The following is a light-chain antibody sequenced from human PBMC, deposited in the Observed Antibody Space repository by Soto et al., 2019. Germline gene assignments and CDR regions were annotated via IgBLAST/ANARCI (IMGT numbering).Light chain of an antibody. CDR1: QNVGNY. V-gene: IGKV3-11*01. CDR2: DAS. Sequence: EIVLTQSPATLSLSPGERATLSCRASQNVGNYLAWYQQRPGQAPRLLIYDASNRATGIPARFSGSGSGTDFTLTISSLEPEDFAVYYCQQRTNWPLFTFGPGTKVDIK. CDR3: QQRTNWPLFT. J-gene: IGKJ3*01.